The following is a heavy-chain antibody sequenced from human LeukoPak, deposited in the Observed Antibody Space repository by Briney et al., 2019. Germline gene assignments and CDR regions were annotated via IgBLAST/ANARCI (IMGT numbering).Heavy chain of an antibody. D-gene: IGHD2/OR15-2a*01. Sequence: SETLSLTCSVSGVSINSYYWSWIRQPPGKGLEWIGYIYYSGSIKYNPSLKSRVTMSVDTSKNQFSLKLSSVTAADTAVYYCVRTFFTETWFDPWGQGTLVTVSS. J-gene: IGHJ5*02. CDR1: GVSINSYY. V-gene: IGHV4-59*01. CDR3: VRTFFTETWFDP. CDR2: IYYSGSI.